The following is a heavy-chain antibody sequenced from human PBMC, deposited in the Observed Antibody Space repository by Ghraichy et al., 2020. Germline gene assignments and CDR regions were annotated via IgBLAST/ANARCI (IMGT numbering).Heavy chain of an antibody. CDR2: IYYSGST. CDR3: ARAYSSSWYTYYFDY. Sequence: SETLSLTCTVSGGSISPYYWSWIRQPPGKGLEWIGYIYYSGSTNYNPSLKSRVTISLDTSKNQISLKLSSVTAADTAVYYCARAYSSSWYTYYFDYWGQGTLVTVSS. D-gene: IGHD6-13*01. V-gene: IGHV4-59*01. CDR1: GGSISPYY. J-gene: IGHJ4*02.